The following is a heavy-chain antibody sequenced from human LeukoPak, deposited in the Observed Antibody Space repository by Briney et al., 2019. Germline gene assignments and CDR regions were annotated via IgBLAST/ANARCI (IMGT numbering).Heavy chain of an antibody. J-gene: IGHJ5*02. CDR1: GGSISSGDYY. CDR2: IYYSGST. V-gene: IGHV4-30-4*01. CDR3: ARERPNTEYNWFDP. Sequence: PSQTLSLTCTVSGGSISSGDYYWSWIRQPPGKGLEWIGYIYYSGSTYYNPSLKSRVTISVDTSKSQFSLKLSSVTAADTAVYYCARERPNTEYNWFDPWGQGTLVTVSS. D-gene: IGHD2-2*02.